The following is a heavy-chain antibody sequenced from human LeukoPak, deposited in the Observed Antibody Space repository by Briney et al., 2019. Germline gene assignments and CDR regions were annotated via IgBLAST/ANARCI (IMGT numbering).Heavy chain of an antibody. CDR2: ISSSGSTI. V-gene: IGHV3-48*03. Sequence: GGSLRLSCAASGFTFSSYEMNWVRQAPGKGLEWVSYISSSGSTIYYADSVKGRFTISRDNAKNSLYLQMNSLRAEDTAVYYCAGASRGFGEPRPYYMDAWGKGTTVTVSS. D-gene: IGHD3-10*01. CDR3: AGASRGFGEPRPYYMDA. J-gene: IGHJ6*03. CDR1: GFTFSSYE.